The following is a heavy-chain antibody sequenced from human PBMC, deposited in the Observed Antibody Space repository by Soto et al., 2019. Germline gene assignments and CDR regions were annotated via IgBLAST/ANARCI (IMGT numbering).Heavy chain of an antibody. Sequence: SETLSLTCTVSGASISSYYYTWIRQPPGKGLEWIGSIYYSGSTNYNPSLKSRVTISVDTSRNQFSLQLSSVTAADTAVYYGARGNFVGGAAYWGQGTMVTASS. CDR1: GASISSYY. J-gene: IGHJ4*02. V-gene: IGHV4-59*01. CDR2: IYYSGST. CDR3: ARGNFVGGAAY. D-gene: IGHD1-26*01.